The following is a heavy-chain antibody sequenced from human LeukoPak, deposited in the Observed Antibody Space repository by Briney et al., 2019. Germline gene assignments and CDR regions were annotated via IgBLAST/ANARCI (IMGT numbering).Heavy chain of an antibody. V-gene: IGHV4-59*01. CDR3: AREGYGGRGYYYYYMDV. CDR2: IYYSGST. J-gene: IGHJ6*03. CDR1: GGSISSYY. Sequence: SETLSLTCTVSGGSISSYYWSWIRQPPGKGLEWIGYIYYSGSTNYNPSLKSRVTISVDTSKNQFSLKLSSVTAADTAVYYRAREGYGGRGYYYYYMDVWGKGTTVTVSS. D-gene: IGHD4-23*01.